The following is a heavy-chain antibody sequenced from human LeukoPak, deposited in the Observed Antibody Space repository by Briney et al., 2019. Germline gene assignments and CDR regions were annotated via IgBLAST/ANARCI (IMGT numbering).Heavy chain of an antibody. Sequence: GGSLRLSCAASGFSLSSNWMYWVRQAPGKGLVWGSRISIDGGDTVYADSVKGRFTVSRDNAKDTLYLQMNSLRVEDTAVYYCARGRYYAAGSFDYWGQGNLVTVSS. D-gene: IGHD3-10*01. J-gene: IGHJ4*02. V-gene: IGHV3-74*01. CDR1: GFSLSSNW. CDR3: ARGRYYAAGSFDY. CDR2: ISIDGGDT.